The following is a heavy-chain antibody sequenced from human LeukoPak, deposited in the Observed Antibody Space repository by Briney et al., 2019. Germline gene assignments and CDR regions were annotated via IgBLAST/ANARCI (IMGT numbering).Heavy chain of an antibody. Sequence: SETLSLTCTVSGGSISSSSYYWGWIRQPPGKGLGWSGSIYYSGSTYYNPSLKSRVTISVDTSKNQFSLKLSSVPAADTAVYYCARPPWSSYSNHWYFDLWGRGTLVTVSS. D-gene: IGHD4-11*01. V-gene: IGHV4-39*01. CDR1: GGSISSSSYY. J-gene: IGHJ2*01. CDR2: IYYSGST. CDR3: ARPPWSSYSNHWYFDL.